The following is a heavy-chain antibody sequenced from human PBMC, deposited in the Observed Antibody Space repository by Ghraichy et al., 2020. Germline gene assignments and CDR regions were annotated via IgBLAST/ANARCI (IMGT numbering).Heavy chain of an antibody. Sequence: GGSLRLSCAASGFTFSAYAIHWVRQAPGKGLEWVAVISYDGSNKYYADSVKGRFTISRDNSKNTLYVQMTSLRVEDTAVYYCAKDLRGDYYYGMDVWGQGTTVTVSS. CDR2: ISYDGSNK. J-gene: IGHJ6*02. CDR3: AKDLRGDYYYGMDV. CDR1: GFTFSAYA. V-gene: IGHV3-30*04. D-gene: IGHD3-16*01.